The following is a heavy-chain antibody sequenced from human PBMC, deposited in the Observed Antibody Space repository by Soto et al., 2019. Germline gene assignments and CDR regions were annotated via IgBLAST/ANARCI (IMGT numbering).Heavy chain of an antibody. CDR3: ARLDSSGYYYGYYFDY. CDR1: GGSISSGGYY. CDR2: IYYSGIT. Sequence: PSETLSLPCTISGGSISSGGYYWSWIRQHPGKVVEWIGYIYYSGITYYNPSLKSLVTISLDTSKNQFSLKLSSGTAADTAVYYCARLDSSGYYYGYYFDYWGQGTLVTVSS. D-gene: IGHD3-22*01. V-gene: IGHV4-31*01. J-gene: IGHJ4*02.